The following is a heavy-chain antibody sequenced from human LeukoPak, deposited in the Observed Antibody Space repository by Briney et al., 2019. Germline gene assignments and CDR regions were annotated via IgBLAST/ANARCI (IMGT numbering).Heavy chain of an antibody. Sequence: GASVKVSCKASGYTFTSYYIHWVRQAPGQGLEWMGWINPNSGGTNYEEKFQGRVTMTRDTSISTAYMELSRLRSDDTAVYYCARDASPFDYWGQGTLVTVSS. CDR3: ARDASPFDY. V-gene: IGHV1-2*02. CDR1: GYTFTSYY. CDR2: INPNSGGT. J-gene: IGHJ4*02.